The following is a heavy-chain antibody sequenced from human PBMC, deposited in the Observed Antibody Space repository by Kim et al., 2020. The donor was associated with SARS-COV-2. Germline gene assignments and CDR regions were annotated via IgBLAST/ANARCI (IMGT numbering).Heavy chain of an antibody. J-gene: IGHJ4*02. D-gene: IGHD4-17*01. Sequence: GGSLRLSCAASGFKFDDFGMSWVRQVPGKGLEWVSGIYKDSNDRYYGDSVKGRFTISRDNTNNFVYLQMNSLRAEDTAVYYCARGHYAENLIDYWGLGT. CDR1: GFKFDDFG. CDR2: IYKDSNDR. V-gene: IGHV3-20*04. CDR3: ARGHYAENLIDY.